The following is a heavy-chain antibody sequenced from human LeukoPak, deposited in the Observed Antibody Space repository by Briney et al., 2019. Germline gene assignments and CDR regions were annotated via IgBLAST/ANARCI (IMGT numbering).Heavy chain of an antibody. CDR2: ISSNGGST. Sequence: GGSLRLSCAASGFTFSSYAMHWVRQAPGKGLEYVSAISSNGGSTYYANSVKGRFTISRDNSKNTLYLQMGSLRAEDMAVYYCARGPLAAADPYYFDYWGQGTLVTVSS. D-gene: IGHD6-13*01. CDR1: GFTFSSYA. CDR3: ARGPLAAADPYYFDY. J-gene: IGHJ4*02. V-gene: IGHV3-64*01.